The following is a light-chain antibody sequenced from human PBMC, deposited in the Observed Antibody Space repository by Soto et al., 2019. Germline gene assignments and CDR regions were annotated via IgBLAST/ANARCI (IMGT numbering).Light chain of an antibody. Sequence: IVLTQSPGTLSLSPGERATLSCTTSQSVSSSNLAWYQQKPGQAPRLLIYGASSRATDIPDRFRGSGSGADFTLTISRLEPEDFGVYYCQQDCSSPITFGQGTRLEIK. V-gene: IGKV3-20*01. CDR3: QQDCSSPIT. J-gene: IGKJ5*01. CDR2: GAS. CDR1: QSVSSSN.